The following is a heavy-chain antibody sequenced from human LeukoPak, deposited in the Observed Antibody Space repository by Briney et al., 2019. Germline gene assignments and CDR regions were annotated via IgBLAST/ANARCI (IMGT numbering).Heavy chain of an antibody. CDR1: GYTFTDYL. V-gene: IGHV1-2*02. CDR2: IFPNGGGT. Sequence: ASVKVSCKASGYTFTDYLIHWVRQAPGQGPGWMGWIFPNGGGTRYAQKFQDRVPMTRDTSINTAYMELSGLRPDDTAAYYCARVPRPRDPTSSAAHQPFDYWGQGTLVTVSS. D-gene: IGHD2-2*01. J-gene: IGHJ4*02. CDR3: ARVPRPRDPTSSAAHQPFDY.